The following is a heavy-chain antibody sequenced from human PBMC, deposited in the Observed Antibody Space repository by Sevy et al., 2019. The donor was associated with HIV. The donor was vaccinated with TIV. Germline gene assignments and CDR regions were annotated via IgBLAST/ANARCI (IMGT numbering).Heavy chain of an antibody. CDR2: IRSKTVGGTT. CDR1: GFTFEDYA. Sequence: GGSLRLSCTTSGFTFEDYAMSWLRQTPGKGLEWVGFIRSKTVGGTTEYAAYVKSRFTISRDNSNSIAYVKMNNLKIEDAAVYFCSRLRGTISPYYYFGLDVWGQGTTVTVSS. D-gene: IGHD3-3*01. V-gene: IGHV3-49*03. CDR3: SRLRGTISPYYYFGLDV. J-gene: IGHJ6*02.